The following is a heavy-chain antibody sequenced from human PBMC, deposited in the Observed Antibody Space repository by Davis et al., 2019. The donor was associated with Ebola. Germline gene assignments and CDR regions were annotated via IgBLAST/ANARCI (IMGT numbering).Heavy chain of an antibody. D-gene: IGHD2-2*01. Sequence: GESLKISCAASGFTVSSNYMSWVRQAPGKGLEWVSTIGGSGTYTYYADSVKVRFTISRDNSKNTLYLEMSSLRAEDTAIYYCARISCTSTSCYSGNYYYYYGVDVWGQGTTVTVSS. V-gene: IGHV3-23*01. CDR1: GFTVSSNY. CDR3: ARISCTSTSCYSGNYYYYYGVDV. J-gene: IGHJ6*02. CDR2: IGGSGTYT.